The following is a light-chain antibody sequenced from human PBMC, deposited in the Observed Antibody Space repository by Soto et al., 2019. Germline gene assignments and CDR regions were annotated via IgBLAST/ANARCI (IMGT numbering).Light chain of an antibody. CDR3: QQYNSYRT. V-gene: IGKV1-9*01. CDR1: QGINTF. CDR2: AAS. J-gene: IGKJ1*01. Sequence: IQLTQSPSSLSASVGDRVTITCRASQGINTFLAWYQQKAGKAPKLLIYAASTLQSGVPSRFSGSGSGTEFTLTISSLQPDDFATYYCQQYNSYRTFGQGTKV.